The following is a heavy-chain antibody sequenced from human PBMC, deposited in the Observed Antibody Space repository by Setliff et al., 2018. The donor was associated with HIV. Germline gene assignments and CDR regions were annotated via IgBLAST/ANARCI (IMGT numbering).Heavy chain of an antibody. D-gene: IGHD6-13*01. CDR3: ARGSHGTSWTDY. J-gene: IGHJ4*02. CDR2: IIPNSGGT. Sequence: ASVKVSCKASGYTFTGYYIHWVRQAPGQGLEWMGWIIPNSGGTNYAQKFQGRVTMTRDTSKNQFSLKLSSVTAADTAVYYCARGSHGTSWTDYWGQGTLVTVSS. V-gene: IGHV1-2*02. CDR1: GYTFTGYY.